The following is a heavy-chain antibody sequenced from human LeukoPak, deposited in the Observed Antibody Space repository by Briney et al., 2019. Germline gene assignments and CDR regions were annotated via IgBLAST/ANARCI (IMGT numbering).Heavy chain of an antibody. CDR1: GGSFSGYY. D-gene: IGHD3-10*01. CDR3: ARVLDYYGSGTYSFDY. CDR2: INHSGST. Sequence: PSETLSPTCAVYGGSFSGYYWSWIRQPPGKGLEWIGEINHSGSTNYNPSLKSRVTISVDTSKNQFSLKLSSVTAADTAVYYCARVLDYYGSGTYSFDYWGQGTLVTVSS. J-gene: IGHJ4*02. V-gene: IGHV4-34*01.